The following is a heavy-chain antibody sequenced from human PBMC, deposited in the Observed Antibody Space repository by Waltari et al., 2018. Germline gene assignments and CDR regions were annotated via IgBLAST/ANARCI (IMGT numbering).Heavy chain of an antibody. Sequence: QVQLVQSGAAVKKPGDSVKVSCKASGYTFTSYGISWVLQAPGHGREWMGWISAYNGNTNDAQKHQGRVTMTTDTSTSTAYMELRRLISDDTAVYYCARANRVLAGDAFDIWGQGTMVTVSS. CDR1: GYTFTSYG. D-gene: IGHD3-16*01. V-gene: IGHV1-18*01. CDR2: ISAYNGNT. CDR3: ARANRVLAGDAFDI. J-gene: IGHJ3*02.